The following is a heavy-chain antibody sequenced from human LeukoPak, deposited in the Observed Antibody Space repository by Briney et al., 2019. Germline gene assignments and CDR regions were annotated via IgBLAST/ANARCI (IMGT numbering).Heavy chain of an antibody. Sequence: ASVKVSCKASGYTFTSHDFIWVRQATGQGLEWMGWMNPNSGNTGYAQKFQGRVTMTRNTSKSTAYMELSSLRSDDTAVYYCARGPVAGTIDYWGQGTLVTVSS. CDR3: ARGPVAGTIDY. V-gene: IGHV1-8*01. D-gene: IGHD6-19*01. CDR2: MNPNSGNT. J-gene: IGHJ4*02. CDR1: GYTFTSHD.